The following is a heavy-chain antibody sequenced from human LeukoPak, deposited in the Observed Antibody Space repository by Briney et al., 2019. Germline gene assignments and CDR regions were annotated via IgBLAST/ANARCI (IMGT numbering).Heavy chain of an antibody. CDR2: ISGCGGST. CDR1: GFTLSRQA. Sequence: GVALTLSCAASGFTLSRQAKSWVGQAPGTRLEGVSAISGCGGSTYYADSVKGRFTISRDNSKNTLYLQMNSLRAEDTAVYYCAKDSKWELPDSWIAYWGQGTLVTVSS. CDR3: AKDSKWELPDSWIAY. D-gene: IGHD1-26*01. J-gene: IGHJ4*02. V-gene: IGHV3-23*01.